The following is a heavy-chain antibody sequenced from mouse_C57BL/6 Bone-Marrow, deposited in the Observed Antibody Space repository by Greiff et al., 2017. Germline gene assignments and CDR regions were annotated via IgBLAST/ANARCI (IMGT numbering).Heavy chain of an antibody. D-gene: IGHD1-1*01. CDR1: GFNIKDYY. J-gene: IGHJ1*03. CDR3: ASDCGSSDWYFDV. CDR2: IDPEDGDT. V-gene: IGHV14-1*01. Sequence: EVQLQQSGAEPVRPGASVKLSCTASGFNIKDYYMHWVKQRPEQGLEWIGRIDPEDGDTEYAPKFPGKATMTADTSSNTAYLQLSSLTSEYTAVYYCASDCGSSDWYFDVWGTGTTVTVSS.